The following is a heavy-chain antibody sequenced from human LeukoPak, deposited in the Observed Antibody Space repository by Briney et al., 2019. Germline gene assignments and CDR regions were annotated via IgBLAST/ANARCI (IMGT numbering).Heavy chain of an antibody. J-gene: IGHJ3*02. CDR2: VYYNGFT. V-gene: IGHV4-39*01. D-gene: IGHD3-3*01. CDR3: ARLDDFWSGSGSFDI. Sequence: SETLSLTCTVSGGSISNTNYYWGWVRQSPGKGLEWIGNVYYNGFTYYSPSLKSRVTISVDTSKNQFSLKLTPVTAADSAVYYCARLDDFWSGSGSFDIWGQGTLVTVSS. CDR1: GGSISNTNYY.